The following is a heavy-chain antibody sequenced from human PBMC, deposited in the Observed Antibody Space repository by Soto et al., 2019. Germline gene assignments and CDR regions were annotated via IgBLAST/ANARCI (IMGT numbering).Heavy chain of an antibody. V-gene: IGHV3-53*01. CDR1: GFIVSTNY. Sequence: EEQLVESGGGLIQPGGSLRLSCAASGFIVSTNYMNWVRQAPGKGLEWVSVIYRDGSTYYADSVMGRFTISRDNSKKTLYLLMNSLRVEDTAVYYCASGRAVRPLYYYGMDVWGQGTTVTVSS. J-gene: IGHJ6*02. CDR2: IYRDGST. D-gene: IGHD6-6*01. CDR3: ASGRAVRPLYYYGMDV.